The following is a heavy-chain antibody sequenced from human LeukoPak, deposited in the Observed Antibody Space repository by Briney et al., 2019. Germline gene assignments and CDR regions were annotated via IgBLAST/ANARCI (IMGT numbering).Heavy chain of an antibody. D-gene: IGHD3-3*01. CDR2: IYPGDSDD. Sequence: GESLKISCKGSGYNFTSYWIGWVRQMPGKGLEWMGIIYPGDSDDRYSPSFEGQVTISADMSITTAYLQWTSLKASDTAIYYCARFFQSVSGIYDLNAFDIWGQGTMVIVSS. CDR3: ARFFQSVSGIYDLNAFDI. CDR1: GYNFTSYW. V-gene: IGHV5-51*01. J-gene: IGHJ3*02.